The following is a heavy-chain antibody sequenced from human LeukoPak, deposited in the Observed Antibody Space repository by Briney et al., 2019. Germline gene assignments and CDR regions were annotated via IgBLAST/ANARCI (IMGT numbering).Heavy chain of an antibody. D-gene: IGHD5-18*01. CDR1: GNYW. CDR2: INSDGSWT. V-gene: IGHV3-74*01. CDR3: ASLDTAKQPLANH. J-gene: IGHJ5*02. Sequence: PGGSLRLSCAASGNYWMHWVRQAPGKGLVWVSHINSDGSWTSYADSVKGRFTISKNSAKNSLYLQMSTLRVEDTAMYYCASLDTAKQPLANHWGQGTLVTVSS.